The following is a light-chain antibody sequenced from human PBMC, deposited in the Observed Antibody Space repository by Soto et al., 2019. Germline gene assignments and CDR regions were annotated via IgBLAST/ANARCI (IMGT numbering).Light chain of an antibody. Sequence: AIQLTQSPSSLFASVGDRVTITCRASQGISSAFAWYRQKPGKAPKLLIYDASSLESGVPSRFSGSGSGTDFTLTISSLQPEDFATYYCQQFNSYPHTFGQGTKLEIK. V-gene: IGKV1-13*02. CDR3: QQFNSYPHT. CDR2: DAS. J-gene: IGKJ2*01. CDR1: QGISSA.